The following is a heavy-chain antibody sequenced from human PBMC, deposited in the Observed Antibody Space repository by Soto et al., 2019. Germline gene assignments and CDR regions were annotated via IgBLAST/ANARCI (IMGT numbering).Heavy chain of an antibody. D-gene: IGHD1-26*01. V-gene: IGHV4-39*01. J-gene: IGHJ5*02. CDR3: ATQEVGGTYVYTFDP. CDR2: IYYSGST. CDR1: GGSITSSSYY. Sequence: QLHLRESGPGLVKPSETLSLTCTVSGGSITSSSYYWGWIRQPPGKGLEWIGSIYYSGSTYYNPSPKXRXTXXVDTSKNQFSLKLSSVTAADTAVYYCATQEVGGTYVYTFDPWGQGTLVTVS.